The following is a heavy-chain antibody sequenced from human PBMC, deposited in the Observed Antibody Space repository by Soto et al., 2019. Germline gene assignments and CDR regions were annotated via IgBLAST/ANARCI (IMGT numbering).Heavy chain of an antibody. CDR1: GFTFSSYA. CDR3: ARSQQTTATSPLADP. V-gene: IGHV3-30-3*01. Sequence: GGSLRLSCAASGFTFSSYAMHWVRQAPGKGLEWVTVISYDGNNKYYADSVEGRFTISRDNSKNTLYLQMNSLRTEDTGVYYCARSQQTTATSPLADPWGQGTLVTVSS. D-gene: IGHD4-17*01. J-gene: IGHJ5*02. CDR2: ISYDGNNK.